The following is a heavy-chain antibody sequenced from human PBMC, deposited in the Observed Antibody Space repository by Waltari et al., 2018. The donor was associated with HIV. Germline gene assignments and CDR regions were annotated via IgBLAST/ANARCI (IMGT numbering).Heavy chain of an antibody. CDR3: ATGTDWLVNVLEY. CDR1: GFNFNNNV. V-gene: IGHV1-3*01. J-gene: IGHJ4*02. D-gene: IGHD6-19*01. Sequence: QIQLVQSGAEVKKPGASVKVSCKTSGFNFNNNVIHWVRQAPGQGLEWMGSINVGNLQTRDSQMVQGRVRFTRDTSETTIFMEVSSLKVEDTDIYFCATGTDWLVNVLEYWGQGTLVTVSS. CDR2: INVGNLQT.